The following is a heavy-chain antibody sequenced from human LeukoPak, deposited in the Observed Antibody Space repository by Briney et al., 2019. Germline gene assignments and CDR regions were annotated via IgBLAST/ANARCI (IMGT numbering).Heavy chain of an antibody. J-gene: IGHJ4*02. Sequence: GGSLRLSCAASGSTFRSYAMNWVRQAPGKGLEWVSAISADGDSTYYADSVKGRFTISRDNSKNTLYLQMNGLRPGDTAVYYCAKRRYCTSTSCHDFDYWGQGTLVTVSS. V-gene: IGHV3-23*01. D-gene: IGHD2-2*01. CDR3: AKRRYCTSTSCHDFDY. CDR2: ISADGDST. CDR1: GSTFRSYA.